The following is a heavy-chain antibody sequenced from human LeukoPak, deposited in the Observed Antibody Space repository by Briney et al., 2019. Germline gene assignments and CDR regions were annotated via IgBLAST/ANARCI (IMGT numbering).Heavy chain of an antibody. J-gene: IGHJ4*02. V-gene: IGHV3-23*01. CDR3: ARACAVACTAQGFDY. Sequence: GGSLRLSCAASGFTFSHYAMSWVRQPPGKGLEWVTAISGSGGRTYYADSVKGRFTISRDNSKNTLYLQMNSLRAEDTAVYYCARACAVACTAQGFDYWGQGTLVTVSS. D-gene: IGHD6-19*01. CDR1: GFTFSHYA. CDR2: ISGSGGRT.